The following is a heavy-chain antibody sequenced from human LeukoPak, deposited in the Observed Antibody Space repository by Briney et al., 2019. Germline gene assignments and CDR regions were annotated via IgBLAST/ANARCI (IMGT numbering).Heavy chain of an antibody. CDR3: ARDFLGYSYGWDYYYMDV. D-gene: IGHD5-18*01. CDR2: IYTSAST. V-gene: IGHV4-4*07. CDR1: GGSISSYY. Sequence: PSETLSLTCTVSGGSISSYYWSWIRQPAGKGLEWIGRIYTSASTNYTPSLKSRVTMSVDTSKNQFSLKLSSVTAADTAVYYCARDFLGYSYGWDYYYMDVWGKGTTVTVSS. J-gene: IGHJ6*03.